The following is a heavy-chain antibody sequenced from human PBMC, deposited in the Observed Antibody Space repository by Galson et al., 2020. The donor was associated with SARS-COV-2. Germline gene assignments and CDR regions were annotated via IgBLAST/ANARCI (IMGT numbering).Heavy chain of an antibody. CDR1: GGSDSSGSYY. J-gene: IGHJ6*02. V-gene: IGHV4-61*01. D-gene: IGHD2-2*01. Sequence: SETLSLTCPVSGGSDSSGSYYWSWIRQPPGKGLEWIGYIYYSGSPNYNPSLKSRVTISVDTSKNQFSLKLSSVTAADTAVYYCARDRIVVVPAARPYYYGMDVWGQGTTVTVSS. CDR2: IYYSGSP. CDR3: ARDRIVVVPAARPYYYGMDV.